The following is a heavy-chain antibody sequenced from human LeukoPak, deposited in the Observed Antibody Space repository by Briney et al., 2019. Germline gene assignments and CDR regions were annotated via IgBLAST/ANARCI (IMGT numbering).Heavy chain of an antibody. CDR3: ASLPFRIAAAGTRVANDY. J-gene: IGHJ4*02. V-gene: IGHV3-30*03. CDR2: ISYDGSNK. D-gene: IGHD6-13*01. CDR1: GFTFSSYG. Sequence: GRSLRLSCAASGFTFSSYGMHWVCQAPGKGLEWVAVISYDGSNKYYADSVKGRFTISRGNSKNTLYLQMNSLRAEDTAVYYCASLPFRIAAAGTRVANDYWGQGTLVTVSS.